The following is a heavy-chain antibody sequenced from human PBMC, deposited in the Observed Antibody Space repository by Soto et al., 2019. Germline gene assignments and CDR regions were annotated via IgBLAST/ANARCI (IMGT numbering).Heavy chain of an antibody. CDR2: ISYDGSNK. D-gene: IGHD2-15*01. J-gene: IGHJ5*02. V-gene: IGHV3-30-3*01. CDR3: AREGWDCSGGSCYSSWFDP. Sequence: VAVISYDGSNKYYADSVKGRFTISRDNSKNTLYLQMNSLRAEDTAVYYCAREGWDCSGGSCYSSWFDPWGQGTLVTVSS.